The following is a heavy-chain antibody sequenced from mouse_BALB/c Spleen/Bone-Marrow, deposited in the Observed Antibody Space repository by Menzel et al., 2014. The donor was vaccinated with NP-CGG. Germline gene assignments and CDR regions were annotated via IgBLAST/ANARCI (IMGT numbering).Heavy chain of an antibody. V-gene: IGHV5-4*02. CDR3: ARVLRPHYYAMDY. CDR2: ISGGGSYT. D-gene: IGHD1-2*01. CDR1: GFTFSDYY. Sequence: EVQGVESGGGLVKPGGSLKLSCAASGFTFSDYYMYWVRQTPEKRLEWVATISGGGSYTYYPDSVKGRSTISRDNAKNNLYLQMSSLKSEDTAMYYCARVLRPHYYAMDYWGQGTSVTVSS. J-gene: IGHJ4*01.